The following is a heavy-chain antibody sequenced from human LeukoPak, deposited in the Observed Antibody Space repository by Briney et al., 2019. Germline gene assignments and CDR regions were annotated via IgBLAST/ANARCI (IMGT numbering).Heavy chain of an antibody. J-gene: IGHJ4*02. Sequence: GGSLRLSCAASGFTFSSYAMSWVRQAPGKGLEWVSAISGSGGSTYYADSVKGRFTISRDNSKNTLYLQMNSLRAEDTAVYYCAKGNYYDSSGYYGLYDYWGQGTLVAVSS. V-gene: IGHV3-23*01. D-gene: IGHD3-22*01. CDR3: AKGNYYDSSGYYGLYDY. CDR2: ISGSGGST. CDR1: GFTFSSYA.